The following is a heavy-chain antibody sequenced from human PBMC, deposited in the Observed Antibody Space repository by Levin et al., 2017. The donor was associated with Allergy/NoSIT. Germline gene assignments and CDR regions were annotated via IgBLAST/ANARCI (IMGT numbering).Heavy chain of an antibody. Sequence: GESLKISCAASGFSFTNCSMNWVRQAPGKGLEWISYISKTSRTIYYADSVRGRFTISRDNAGNSLYLQMNSLRVEDTAVYYCARDGTGSGPTPEYFLHWGQGTLVTVSS. CDR2: ISKTSRTI. J-gene: IGHJ1*01. V-gene: IGHV3-48*01. CDR1: GFSFTNCS. D-gene: IGHD3-10*01. CDR3: ARDGTGSGPTPEYFLH.